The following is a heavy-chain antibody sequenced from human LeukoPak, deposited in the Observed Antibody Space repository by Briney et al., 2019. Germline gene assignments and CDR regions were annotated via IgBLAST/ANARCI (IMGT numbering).Heavy chain of an antibody. CDR1: GYSFTNYW. V-gene: IGHV5-10-1*01. J-gene: IGHJ2*01. CDR3: ATQTAYWYFDL. CDR2: IDPSDSYT. Sequence: GESLKISCKASGYSFTNYWIGWVRQMPGKGLEWMGRIDPSDSYTNYSPSFQGHVTISADKSIATAYLQWSSLQASDTAMYYCATQTAYWYFDLWGRGTLVTVSS.